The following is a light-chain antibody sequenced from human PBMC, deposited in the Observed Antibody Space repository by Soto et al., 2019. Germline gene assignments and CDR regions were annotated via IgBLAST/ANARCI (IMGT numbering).Light chain of an antibody. CDR1: QGISSW. V-gene: IGKV1-5*03. J-gene: IGKJ5*01. Sequence: DIQMTQSPSTLSASVGDRVTITCRASQGISSWLAWYQQKPGKAPKLLIYKASSLESGVPSRFSGSGSGTEFTLTISSLQPDDFATYYCQQYNSYRITFGQGTRLEIK. CDR2: KAS. CDR3: QQYNSYRIT.